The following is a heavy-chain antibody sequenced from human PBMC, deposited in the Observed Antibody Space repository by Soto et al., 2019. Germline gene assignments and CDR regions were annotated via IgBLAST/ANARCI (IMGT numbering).Heavy chain of an antibody. D-gene: IGHD6-13*01. Sequence: SETLSITFTVSGDSISSGGYYWSWIRQHPGKGLEWIGYINHSGSTYYNPSLKSRVTISVDTSKNQFSLKLSSVTAADTAVYYCARALGIAAAGRGSICDYWGQGTLVTVSS. CDR2: INHSGST. V-gene: IGHV4-31*03. CDR1: GDSISSGGYY. J-gene: IGHJ4*02. CDR3: ARALGIAAAGRGSICDY.